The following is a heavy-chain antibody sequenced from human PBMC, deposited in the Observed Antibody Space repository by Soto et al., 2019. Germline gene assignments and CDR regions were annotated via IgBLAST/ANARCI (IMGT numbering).Heavy chain of an antibody. CDR2: ISWNSANM. CDR3: VKDISGRGSYYYYYGMDV. J-gene: IGHJ6*02. CDR1: GFTFDDYA. D-gene: IGHD3-16*01. Sequence: VQLVESGGGLVQPGGSLRLSCAASGFTFDDYAMHWVRQAPGKGLEWVSGISWNSANMNYVDSVKARFTISRDNAKHSLSLQMNSLREEDTALYYCVKDISGRGSYYYYYGMDVWGQGTTVTVSS. V-gene: IGHV3-9*01.